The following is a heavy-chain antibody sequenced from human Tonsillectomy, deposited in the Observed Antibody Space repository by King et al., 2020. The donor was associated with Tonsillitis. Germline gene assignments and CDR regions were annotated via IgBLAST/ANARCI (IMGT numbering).Heavy chain of an antibody. J-gene: IGHJ4*02. CDR2: IIPILGLA. D-gene: IGHD2-15*01. CDR1: GGTFSSYA. V-gene: IGHV1-69*09. CDR3: AREGVGCSGGSGYVDY. Sequence: QLVQSGAEVKKPGSSVKVSCKASGGTFSSYAISWVRQAPGQGLEWMGRIIPILGLANYAQKFQGRVTITADKSTITAYMELSSLRSEETAVYYCAREGVGCSGGSGYVDYWGQGTLVTVSS.